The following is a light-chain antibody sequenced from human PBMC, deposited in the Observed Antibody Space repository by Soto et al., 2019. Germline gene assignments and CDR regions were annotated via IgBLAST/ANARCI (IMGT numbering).Light chain of an antibody. CDR3: CSYAGSYPVA. CDR2: DVS. V-gene: IGLV2-11*01. CDR1: SSDVGGYNY. Sequence: QSALTQLRSVSGSPGQSVTISCTGTSSDVGGYNYVSWYQQHPGKAPKLMIYDVSKRPSGVPDRFSGSKSGNTASLTISGLQAEDEAAYYCCSYAGSYPVAFGGGTKLTVL. J-gene: IGLJ2*01.